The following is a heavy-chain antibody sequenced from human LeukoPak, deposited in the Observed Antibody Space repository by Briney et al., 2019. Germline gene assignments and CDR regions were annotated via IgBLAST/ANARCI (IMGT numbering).Heavy chain of an antibody. CDR2: ISAYNGNT. J-gene: IGHJ4*02. Sequence: ASVKVSCKASGYTFTSYGISWVRQAPGQGLEWMGWISAYNGNTNYAQKLQGRVTMTTDTSTTTAYMELRSLRSDDTAVYYCARDPRRSGEAYFDYWGQGTLVTVSS. CDR1: GYTFTSYG. D-gene: IGHD2-15*01. V-gene: IGHV1-18*01. CDR3: ARDPRRSGEAYFDY.